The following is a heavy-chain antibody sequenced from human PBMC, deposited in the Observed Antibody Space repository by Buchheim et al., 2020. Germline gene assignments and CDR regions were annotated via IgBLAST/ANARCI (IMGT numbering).Heavy chain of an antibody. CDR2: IYYSGST. D-gene: IGHD2-15*01. Sequence: QLQLQESGPGLVKPSETLSLTCTVSGGSISSSSYYWGWIRQPPGKGLGWIGSIYYSGSTYSNPSLKSRVTIPEDTSKNQFTRKLRCVTAADTAVYYCARGGYCSGGRCYHTNYNWFDPWGQGTL. J-gene: IGHJ5*02. V-gene: IGHV4-39*07. CDR3: ARGGYCSGGRCYHTNYNWFDP. CDR1: GGSISSSSYY.